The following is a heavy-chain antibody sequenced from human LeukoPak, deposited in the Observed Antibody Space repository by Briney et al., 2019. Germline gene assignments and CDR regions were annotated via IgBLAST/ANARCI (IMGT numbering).Heavy chain of an antibody. CDR3: ARASASSGRGSTMIGVVNPYAMDV. D-gene: IGHD3-22*01. J-gene: IGHJ6*02. CDR1: GGSISSSSYY. CDR2: IYHSGST. V-gene: IGHV4-39*07. Sequence: SETLSLTCAVSGGSISSSSYYWGWIRQPPGKGLEWIGSIYHSGSTYYNPSLKSRVTISVDTSKNRFSLKVSSVTAADMAVYYCARASASSGRGSTMIGVVNPYAMDVWGQGTTVAVSS.